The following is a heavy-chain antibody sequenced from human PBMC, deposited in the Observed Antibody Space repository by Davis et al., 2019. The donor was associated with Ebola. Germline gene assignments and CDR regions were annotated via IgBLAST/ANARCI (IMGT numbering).Heavy chain of an antibody. Sequence: AASVKVSCKASGYTFTRYYIHWVRQAPGQGLQWMGMINPSGGGTSYARKFQGRVTMTRDTSTSTVYMELSSLRSEDTAVYYCATEDDWRFFYWGQGTLVTVS. V-gene: IGHV1-46*01. J-gene: IGHJ4*02. D-gene: IGHD3-9*01. CDR1: GYTFTRYY. CDR3: ATEDDWRFFY. CDR2: INPSGGGT.